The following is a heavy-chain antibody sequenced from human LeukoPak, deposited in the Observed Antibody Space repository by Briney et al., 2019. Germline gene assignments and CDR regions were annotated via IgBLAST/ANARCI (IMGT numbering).Heavy chain of an antibody. Sequence: GGSLRLSCAASGFTFSSYGMSWVHQAPGKVLEWVSAISGSGGSTYYADSVKGRFTISRDNSKNTLYLQMNSLRAEDTAVYYCAKDDGMTYCGGDCFSAFDIWGQGTMVTVSS. CDR2: ISGSGGST. CDR1: GFTFSSYG. V-gene: IGHV3-23*01. J-gene: IGHJ3*02. D-gene: IGHD2-21*02. CDR3: AKDDGMTYCGGDCFSAFDI.